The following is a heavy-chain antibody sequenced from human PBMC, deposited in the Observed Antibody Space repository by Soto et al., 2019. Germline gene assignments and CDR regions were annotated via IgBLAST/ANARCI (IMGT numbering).Heavy chain of an antibody. D-gene: IGHD4-17*01. CDR3: ARDTVLTGMFDF. CDR2: VYYTGTT. J-gene: IGHJ4*02. CDR1: GGSIGSYH. V-gene: IGHV4-59*01. Sequence: PSETLSLTCTVSGGSIGSYHWSWVRQPPGKGLEWIASVYYTGTTNYNPSLGSRVTISIDAPGNRFSMEITSVTAADTAIYYCARDTVLTGMFDFWGQGTLVTVSS.